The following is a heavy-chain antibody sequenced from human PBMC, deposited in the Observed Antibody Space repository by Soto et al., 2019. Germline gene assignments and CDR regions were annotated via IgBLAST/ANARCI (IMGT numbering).Heavy chain of an antibody. Sequence: PSETLSVTCTVSGGSGSSGSYYWSWIRQPPGKGLEWIGYIYYSGSTNYNPSLKSRVTISVDTSKNQFSLKLSSVTAADTAVYYCARERRGYSSIDYWGQGTLVTVSS. J-gene: IGHJ4*02. CDR2: IYYSGST. V-gene: IGHV4-61*01. D-gene: IGHD5-18*01. CDR1: GGSGSSGSYY. CDR3: ARERRGYSSIDY.